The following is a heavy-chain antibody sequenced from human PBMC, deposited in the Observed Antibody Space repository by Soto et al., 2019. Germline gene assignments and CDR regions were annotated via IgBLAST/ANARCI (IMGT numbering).Heavy chain of an antibody. J-gene: IGHJ4*02. CDR2: ISGSGGST. D-gene: IGHD5-12*01. CDR3: AKDGVDIVATIRGRYFDY. Sequence: GGSLRLSCAASGFTFSSYAMSWVRQAPGKGLEWVSAISGSGGSTYYADSVKGRFTISRDNSKNTLYLQMNSLRAEDTAVYYCAKDGVDIVATIRGRYFDYWGQGTLVTVSS. CDR1: GFTFSSYA. V-gene: IGHV3-23*01.